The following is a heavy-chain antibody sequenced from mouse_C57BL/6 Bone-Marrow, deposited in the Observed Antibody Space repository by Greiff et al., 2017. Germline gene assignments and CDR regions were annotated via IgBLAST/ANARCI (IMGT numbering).Heavy chain of an antibody. V-gene: IGHV5-6*01. CDR1: GFTFSSYG. CDR2: ISSGGSYT. D-gene: IGHD2-3*01. CDR3: ARYDRGVLGY. Sequence: EVQLVESGGDLVKPGGSLKLSCAASGFTFSSYGMSWVRQTPDKRLEWVATISSGGSYTYYPDSVKGRFTISRDNAKNTLYLQMSSLKSEDTAMYYCARYDRGVLGYWGQGTTLTVSS. J-gene: IGHJ2*01.